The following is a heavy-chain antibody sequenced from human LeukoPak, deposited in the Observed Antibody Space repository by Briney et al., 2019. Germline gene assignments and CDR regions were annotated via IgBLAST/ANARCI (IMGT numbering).Heavy chain of an antibody. D-gene: IGHD3-22*01. V-gene: IGHV3-23*01. CDR2: ISGGGDTT. CDR1: AFTFSSYG. J-gene: IGHJ3*02. CDR3: AKIARYYDSSGYPDLDPFDI. Sequence: PGGSLRLSCAASAFTFSSYGMSWVRQAPGRGLEWVSAISGGGDTTYYADSARGRFTISRDNSRNTLYLQMNSLRAEDTAVYYCAKIARYYDSSGYPDLDPFDIWGQGTRVTVSS.